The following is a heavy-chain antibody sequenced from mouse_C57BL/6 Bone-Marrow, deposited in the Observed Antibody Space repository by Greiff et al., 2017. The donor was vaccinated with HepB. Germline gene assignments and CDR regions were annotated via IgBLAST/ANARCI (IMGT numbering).Heavy chain of an antibody. CDR2: ISDGGSYT. CDR3: ARSLYYYGSSFYYAMDY. J-gene: IGHJ4*01. Sequence: EVKLMESGGGLVKPGGSLKLSCAASGFTFSSYAMSWVRQTPEKRLEWVATISDGGSYTYYPDNVKGRFTISRDNAKNNLYLQMSHLKSEDTAMYYCARSLYYYGSSFYYAMDYWGQGTSVTVSS. V-gene: IGHV5-4*03. D-gene: IGHD1-1*01. CDR1: GFTFSSYA.